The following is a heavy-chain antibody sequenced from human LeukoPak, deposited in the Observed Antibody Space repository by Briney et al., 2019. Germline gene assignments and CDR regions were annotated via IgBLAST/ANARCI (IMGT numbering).Heavy chain of an antibody. CDR3: AKGDREGAAGGTGFDY. D-gene: IGHD6-13*01. Sequence: GGSLRLSCAASGFTFGSYAMGWVRQAPGKGLEWVSAISGSGGGTYHADSVKGRFTFSRDNSKNTLSLQMNSLRLEDTAVYYCAKGDREGAAGGTGFDYWGQGTLVTVSS. V-gene: IGHV3-23*01. CDR2: ISGSGGGT. CDR1: GFTFGSYA. J-gene: IGHJ4*02.